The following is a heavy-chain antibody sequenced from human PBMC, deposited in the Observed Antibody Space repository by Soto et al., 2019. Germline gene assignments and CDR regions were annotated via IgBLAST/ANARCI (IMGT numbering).Heavy chain of an antibody. CDR3: ARAGDWNYVKGF. CDR1: GFTFTHYG. J-gene: IGHJ4*02. D-gene: IGHD1-7*01. CDR2: INSDGARI. Sequence: GGSXRLSCACSGFTFTHYGIRWVRQPPGKGLEWVGRINSDGARIEYGDSVKGRFTISRDNAHNMVFLQMNSLTDEDSGIYFCARAGDWNYVKGFWGQGTLVTVSS. V-gene: IGHV3-74*03.